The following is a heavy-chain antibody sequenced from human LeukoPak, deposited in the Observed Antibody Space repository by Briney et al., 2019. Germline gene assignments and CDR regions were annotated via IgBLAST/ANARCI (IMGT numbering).Heavy chain of an antibody. J-gene: IGHJ3*02. V-gene: IGHV4-59*01. Sequence: PSETLSLTCTVSGGSISSYYWSWIRQPPGKGLEWIGYIYYSGSTNYNPSLKSRVTISVDTSKNQFSLKLSSVTAADMAVYYCASSYCSSTSYPQTHDAFDIWGQGTMVTVSS. CDR3: ASSYCSSTSYPQTHDAFDI. D-gene: IGHD2-2*01. CDR1: GGSISSYY. CDR2: IYYSGST.